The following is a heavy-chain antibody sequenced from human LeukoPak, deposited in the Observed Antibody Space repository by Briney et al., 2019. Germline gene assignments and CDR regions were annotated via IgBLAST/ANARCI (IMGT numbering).Heavy chain of an antibody. CDR2: ISYDGSNK. CDR3: AREDYDMDYFDY. Sequence: PGGSLRLSCAASGFTFSSYAMHWVRQAPGKGLEWVAVISYDGSNKYYADFVKGRFTISRDNSKNTLYLQMNSLRAEDTAVYYCAREDYDMDYFDYWGQGTLVTVSS. CDR1: GFTFSSYA. V-gene: IGHV3-30-3*01. J-gene: IGHJ4*02. D-gene: IGHD3-9*01.